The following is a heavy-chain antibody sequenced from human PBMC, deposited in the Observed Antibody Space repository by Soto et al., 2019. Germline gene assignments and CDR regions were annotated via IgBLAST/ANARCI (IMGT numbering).Heavy chain of an antibody. V-gene: IGHV4-39*01. Sequence: SETLSLTCTVSGGSISSSSYYRGWIRQPPGEGLEWIGSFYYSGSTYYNPSLKSRVTISVDTSKNQFSLKVSSVTAADTAMYYCARLGGYCSGTSCYGYYGMDVWGQGTTVTVSS. CDR3: ARLGGYCSGTSCYGYYGMDV. J-gene: IGHJ6*02. CDR1: GGSISSSSYY. D-gene: IGHD2-2*01. CDR2: FYYSGST.